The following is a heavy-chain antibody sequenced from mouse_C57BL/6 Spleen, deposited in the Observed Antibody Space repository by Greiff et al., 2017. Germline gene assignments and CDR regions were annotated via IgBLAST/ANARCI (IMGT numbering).Heavy chain of an antibody. CDR2: IYPGSGST. CDR1: GYTFTSYW. J-gene: IGHJ3*01. CDR3: ARVDGLRRAWFAY. V-gene: IGHV1-55*01. Sequence: VQLQQPGAELVKPGASVKMSCKASGYTFTSYWITWVKQRPGQGLEWIGDIYPGSGSTNYNEKFKSKATLTVDTSSSTAYMQLSSLTSEDSAVYYCARVDGLRRAWFAYWGQGTLVTVSA. D-gene: IGHD2-4*01.